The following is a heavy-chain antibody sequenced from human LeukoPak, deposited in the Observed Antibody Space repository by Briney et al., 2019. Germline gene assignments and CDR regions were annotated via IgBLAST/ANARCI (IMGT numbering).Heavy chain of an antibody. Sequence: ASVKVSCKASGYTFTSYGISWVRQAPGQGLEWMGWISAYNGNTNYAQKLQGRVTMTTDTSTSTAYMELRSLRSDDTAVYYCARDTALYDFWSGYSRKFDYWGQGTLVTVSS. V-gene: IGHV1-18*01. J-gene: IGHJ4*02. CDR1: GYTFTSYG. CDR3: ARDTALYDFWSGYSRKFDY. D-gene: IGHD3-3*01. CDR2: ISAYNGNT.